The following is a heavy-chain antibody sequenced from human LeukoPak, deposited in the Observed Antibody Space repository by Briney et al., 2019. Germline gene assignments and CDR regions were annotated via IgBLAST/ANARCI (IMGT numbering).Heavy chain of an antibody. V-gene: IGHV4-34*01. CDR3: ARRLGVVVPAAIKGGWFDP. CDR2: INHSGST. D-gene: IGHD2-2*02. Sequence: PSETLSLTCAVYGGSFSGYYWSWIRQPPGKGLEWIGEINHSGSTNYNPSLKSRVTISVDTSKNQFSLKLSSVTAADTAVYYCARRLGVVVPAAIKGGWFDPWGQGTLVTVSS. J-gene: IGHJ5*02. CDR1: GGSFSGYY.